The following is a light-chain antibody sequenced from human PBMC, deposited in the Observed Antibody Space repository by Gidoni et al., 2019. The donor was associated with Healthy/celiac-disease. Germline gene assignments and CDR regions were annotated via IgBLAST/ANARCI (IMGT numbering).Light chain of an antibody. J-gene: IGKJ4*01. CDR2: DAS. Sequence: EIELTQSPATLSLSPGERATSSCRASQSVSSYLAWYQQKPGQAPRLLIYDASNRATGIPSRFSGSGSGTDFTLTISSLEPEDFAVYYCQQRSNWGLTFGGGTKVEIK. V-gene: IGKV3-11*01. CDR3: QQRSNWGLT. CDR1: QSVSSY.